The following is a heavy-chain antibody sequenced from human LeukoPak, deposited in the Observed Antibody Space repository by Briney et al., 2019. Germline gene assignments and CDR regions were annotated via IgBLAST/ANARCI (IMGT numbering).Heavy chain of an antibody. CDR3: AKPPGDIWSGYYYDY. Sequence: GGSLRLSCAASGFTFSSYSMSWVRQAPGKGLEWVSVVSGSGGTTYYADSVRGRFTISRDNSKNTLYLQMNSLRAEDTAVYYCAKPPGDIWSGYYYDYWGQGTLVTVSS. J-gene: IGHJ4*02. D-gene: IGHD3-3*01. CDR1: GFTFSSYS. V-gene: IGHV3-23*01. CDR2: VSGSGGTT.